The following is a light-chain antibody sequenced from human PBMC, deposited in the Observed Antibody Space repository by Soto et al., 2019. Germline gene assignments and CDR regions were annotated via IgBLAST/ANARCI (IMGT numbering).Light chain of an antibody. CDR3: QQYNNWPFIT. CDR2: DAS. CDR1: QGISGA. J-gene: IGKJ5*01. Sequence: AVQLTQSPSSLSASVGDRVTITCRASQGISGALAWYQQKPGRAPTLLIYDASSLESGIPSRFSGSESGTDFTLTISSLQSEDFAVYYCQQYNNWPFITFGQGTRLEIK. V-gene: IGKV1D-13*01.